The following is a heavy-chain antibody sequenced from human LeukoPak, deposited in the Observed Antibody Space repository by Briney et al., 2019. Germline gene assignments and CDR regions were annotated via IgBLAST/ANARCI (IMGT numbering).Heavy chain of an antibody. D-gene: IGHD6-6*01. CDR2: ISSSSSYI. CDR1: GFTFSSYS. CDR3: ARDFLPWSSSSGAFDI. V-gene: IGHV3-21*01. Sequence: GGSLRLSCAASGFTFSSYSMNWVRQAPGKGLEWVSSISSSSSYIYYADSVKGRFTISRDNAKNSLYLQMNSLRAEDTAVYYCARDFLPWSSSSGAFDIWGQGTMVTVSS. J-gene: IGHJ3*02.